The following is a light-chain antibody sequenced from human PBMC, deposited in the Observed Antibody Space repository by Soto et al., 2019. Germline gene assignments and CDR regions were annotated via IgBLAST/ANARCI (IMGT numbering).Light chain of an antibody. Sequence: IVLTQSPGTLSLSPGERATLSCRASQSVSSSYLAWYQQKPGQAPRLLIYGASSRATGIPDRFSGSGSGTDFTLTISRLEPKEFAVYYCQQYSSSPRTFGQANKVELK. J-gene: IGKJ1*01. V-gene: IGKV3-20*01. CDR3: QQYSSSPRT. CDR1: QSVSSSY. CDR2: GAS.